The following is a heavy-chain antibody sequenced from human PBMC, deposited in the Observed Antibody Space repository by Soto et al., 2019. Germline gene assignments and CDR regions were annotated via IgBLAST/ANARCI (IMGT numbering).Heavy chain of an antibody. Sequence: SETLSLTCSVSGDSIVSRGSIRNYYWSWIRQTPGKGLEWIGYVLYSGSTLYNDSLRGRVTISVDTSKNQFSLKLSSVTAADTAVYYCARQMSGTTYDYWGQGALVTSPQ. CDR1: GDSIVSRGSIRNYY. D-gene: IGHD1-1*01. CDR2: VLYSGST. J-gene: IGHJ4*02. CDR3: ARQMSGTTYDY. V-gene: IGHV4-59*08.